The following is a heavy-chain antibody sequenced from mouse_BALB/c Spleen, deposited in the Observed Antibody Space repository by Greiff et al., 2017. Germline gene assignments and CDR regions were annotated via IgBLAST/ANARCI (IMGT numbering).Heavy chain of an antibody. CDR2: IRNKANGYTT. D-gene: IGHD3-1*01. J-gene: IGHJ2*01. Sequence: EVHLVESGGGLVQPGGSLRLSCATSGFTFTDYYMSWVRQPPGKALEWLGFIRNKANGYTTEYSASVKGRFTISRDNSQSILYLQMNTLGAEDSATYCCARDRHPWDYWGQGTTLTVSS. CDR3: ARDRHPWDY. CDR1: GFTFTDYY. V-gene: IGHV7-3*02.